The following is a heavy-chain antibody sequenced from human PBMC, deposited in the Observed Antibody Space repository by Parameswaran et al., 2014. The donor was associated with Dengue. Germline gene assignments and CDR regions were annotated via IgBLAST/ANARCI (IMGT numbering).Heavy chain of an antibody. CDR3: ARIQENYWSGYVDY. V-gene: IGHV3-30*03. D-gene: IGHD3-3*01. CDR2: ISYDRSNK. Sequence: WIRQPQGRGWSGAVISYDRSNKYYADSVKGRFTISRDNSKNTLYLQMNSLRAEDTAVYYCARIQENYWSGYVDYWARNLVTVS. J-gene: IGHJ4*03.